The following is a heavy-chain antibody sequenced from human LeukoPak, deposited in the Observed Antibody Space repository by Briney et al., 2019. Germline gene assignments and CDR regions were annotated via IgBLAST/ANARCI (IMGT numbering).Heavy chain of an antibody. Sequence: SETLSLTCTVSGGSISSSSYYWGWIRQPPGKGLEWIGSIYYSGSTYYNPSLKSRVTISVDTSKNQFSLKLSSVTAADTAAYYCARHYDFWSGPDSVWFDPWGQGTLVTVSS. J-gene: IGHJ5*02. CDR1: GGSISSSSYY. V-gene: IGHV4-39*01. CDR2: IYYSGST. D-gene: IGHD3-3*01. CDR3: ARHYDFWSGPDSVWFDP.